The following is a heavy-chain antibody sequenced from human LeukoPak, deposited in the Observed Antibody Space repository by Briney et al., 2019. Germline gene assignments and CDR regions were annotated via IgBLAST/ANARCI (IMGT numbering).Heavy chain of an antibody. J-gene: IGHJ4*02. Sequence: SVKVSCKASGGTFISYAISWVRQAPGQGLVWMGRIIPILGIANYAQKFQGRVTITADKSTSTAYMELSSLRSEDTAVYYCARVGDSSGYYDYWGQGTLVTVSS. CDR2: IIPILGIA. CDR1: GGTFISYA. CDR3: ARVGDSSGYYDY. V-gene: IGHV1-69*04. D-gene: IGHD3-22*01.